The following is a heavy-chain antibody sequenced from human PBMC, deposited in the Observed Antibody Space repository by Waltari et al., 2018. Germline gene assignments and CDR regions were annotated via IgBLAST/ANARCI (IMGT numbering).Heavy chain of an antibody. V-gene: IGHV5-51*01. CDR1: GYSFTSYW. CDR2: IYPGDSDT. D-gene: IGHD3-10*01. Sequence: EVQLVQSGAEVKKPGESLKISCKGSGYSFTSYWIGWVRQMPGNGLEWMGIIYPGDSDTRYSPSFQGQVTISADKSISTAYLQWSSLKASDTAMYYCARGYYGSGSLYYYYGMDVWGQGTTVTVSS. CDR3: ARGYYGSGSLYYYYGMDV. J-gene: IGHJ6*02.